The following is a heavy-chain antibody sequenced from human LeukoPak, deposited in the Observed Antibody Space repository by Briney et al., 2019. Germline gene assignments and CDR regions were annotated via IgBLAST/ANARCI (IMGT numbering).Heavy chain of an antibody. CDR3: ARAYVHYGSGRFFDY. J-gene: IGHJ4*02. CDR1: GGSISTYY. V-gene: IGHV4-59*01. Sequence: PSETLSLTCTLSGGSISTYYWSWIRQPPGKGLKWIGYIYHSGSTNYNPSLKTRVTISVDTSKNQFSLKLSSVTAADTAVYYCARAYVHYGSGRFFDYWGQGTLVTVSS. D-gene: IGHD3-10*01. CDR2: IYHSGST.